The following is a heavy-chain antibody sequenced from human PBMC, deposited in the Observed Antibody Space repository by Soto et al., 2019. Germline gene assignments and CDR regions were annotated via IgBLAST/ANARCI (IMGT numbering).Heavy chain of an antibody. Sequence: QVQLVESGGGVAQPGRSLRLSCTVSGFTFSGHAMHWVRQAPGKRLEWVTQIWYDGSNKYYAESVKGRFTISRDNSKNTLYLQINSLRVEDTAVYYCARDEQGLAPYALDVWGQGTSVTVSS. V-gene: IGHV3-33*01. CDR2: IWYDGSNK. D-gene: IGHD6-19*01. CDR1: GFTFSGHA. J-gene: IGHJ6*02. CDR3: ARDEQGLAPYALDV.